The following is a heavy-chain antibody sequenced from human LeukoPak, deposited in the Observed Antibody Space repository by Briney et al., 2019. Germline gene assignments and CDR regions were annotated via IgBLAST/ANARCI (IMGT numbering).Heavy chain of an antibody. Sequence: GGSLRLSCAASGFTFDDYAMHWVRQAPGKGLEWVSGISWNSGSIGYADSVKGRFTISRDNAKNSLYLQMNSLRAEDTALYYCAKDISRITIFGVVGQIGYWGQGTLVTVSS. V-gene: IGHV3-9*01. D-gene: IGHD3-3*01. CDR3: AKDISRITIFGVVGQIGY. CDR2: ISWNSGSI. J-gene: IGHJ4*02. CDR1: GFTFDDYA.